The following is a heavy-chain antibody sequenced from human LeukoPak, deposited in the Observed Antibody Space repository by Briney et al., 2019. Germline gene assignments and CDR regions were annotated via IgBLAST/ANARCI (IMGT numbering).Heavy chain of an antibody. Sequence: GASVKVSCVASGYTFTAYYMHWVRQAPGQGLEWMGWININNGGTKNTQKLQGRATMTRDTSISTAYMELSGLTSDDTAVYYCARGTGSSWFDPWGQGTLVTVSS. V-gene: IGHV1-2*02. CDR3: ARGTGSSWFDP. D-gene: IGHD2-8*02. J-gene: IGHJ5*02. CDR2: ININNGGT. CDR1: GYTFTAYY.